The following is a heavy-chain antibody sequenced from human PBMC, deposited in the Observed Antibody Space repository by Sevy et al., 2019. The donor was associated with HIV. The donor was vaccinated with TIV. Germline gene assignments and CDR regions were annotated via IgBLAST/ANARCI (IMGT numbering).Heavy chain of an antibody. CDR3: ARHQADDYSNYGRWFDP. J-gene: IGHJ5*02. V-gene: IGHV4-39*01. Sequence: SETLSLTCTVSGGSISSSSYYWGWIRQPPGKGLEWIGSIYYSGSTYYNPSLKSRVTISVDTSKNQFSLKLSSVTAADTAVYYCARHQADDYSNYGRWFDPWGQGTLVTVSS. CDR1: GGSISSSSYY. CDR2: IYYSGST. D-gene: IGHD4-4*01.